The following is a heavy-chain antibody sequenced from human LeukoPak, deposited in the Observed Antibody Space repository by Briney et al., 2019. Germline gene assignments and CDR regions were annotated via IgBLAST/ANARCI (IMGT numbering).Heavy chain of an antibody. J-gene: IGHJ3*02. Sequence: SQTLSLTCTVSGGSISSGGYYWSWIRQHPGKGLEWIGYIYYSGSTYYNPSLKSRVTISVDTSKNQFSLKLSSVTAADTAVYYCARDRNDSRGEAFDIWGQGTMVTVSS. D-gene: IGHD3-22*01. CDR3: ARDRNDSRGEAFDI. CDR1: GGSISSGGYY. CDR2: IYYSGST. V-gene: IGHV4-31*03.